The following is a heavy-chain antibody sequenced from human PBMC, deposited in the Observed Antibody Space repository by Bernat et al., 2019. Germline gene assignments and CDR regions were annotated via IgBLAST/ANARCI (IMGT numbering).Heavy chain of an antibody. D-gene: IGHD4-17*01. CDR3: ARTTVTTGECNY. Sequence: QVQLQQWGAGLLKPSETLSLTCAVYGGSFIGYYWSWFRQPPGKGLEWFGEINHSGSTNYNPSLKSRVTISVDTSKNQFSLKLSSVTAADTAVYYCARTTVTTGECNYWGQGTLVTVSS. J-gene: IGHJ4*02. CDR2: INHSGST. CDR1: GGSFIGYY. V-gene: IGHV4-34*01.